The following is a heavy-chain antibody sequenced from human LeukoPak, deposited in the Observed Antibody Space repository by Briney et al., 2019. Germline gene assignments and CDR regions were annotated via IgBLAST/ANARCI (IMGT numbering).Heavy chain of an antibody. J-gene: IGHJ4*02. V-gene: IGHV3-33*03. CDR3: GGVEVVVPASADY. CDR1: GFTFSSYA. CDR2: IWYDGSNK. D-gene: IGHD2-15*01. Sequence: PGGSLRLSCAASGFTFSSYAMHWVRQAPGKGLEWVAVIWYDGSNKYYVDSVKGRFTISRDNAKNSLFLQMNSLRAEDTAVYYCGGVEVVVPASADYWGQGTLVTVSS.